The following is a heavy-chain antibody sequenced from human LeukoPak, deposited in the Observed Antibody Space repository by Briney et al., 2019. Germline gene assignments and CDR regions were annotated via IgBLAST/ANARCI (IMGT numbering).Heavy chain of an antibody. CDR3: ARGRGFYYMDV. V-gene: IGHV4-34*01. D-gene: IGHD5-12*01. Sequence: PSETLSLTCAVYGGSFSGYYWSWIRQPPGKWLEWIGEINHSGSTNYNPSLKSRVTISVDTSKNQFSLKLSSVTAADTAVYYCARGRGFYYMDVWGKGTTVTVSS. J-gene: IGHJ6*03. CDR1: GGSFSGYY. CDR2: INHSGST.